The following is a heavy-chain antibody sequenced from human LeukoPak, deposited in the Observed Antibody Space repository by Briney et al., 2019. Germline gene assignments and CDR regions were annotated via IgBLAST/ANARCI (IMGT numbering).Heavy chain of an antibody. CDR1: GDSISRYY. Sequence: KPSETLSLTCTVSGDSISRYYWSWIRQPPGRGLEWIGHVFYSGSTYYNPPLKSRVTISVDTSKNQFSLKLSSVAAADTAVYYCARLNRGINAAHFDYWGQGTLVTVSS. D-gene: IGHD6-25*01. J-gene: IGHJ4*02. CDR2: VFYSGST. CDR3: ARLNRGINAAHFDY. V-gene: IGHV4-59*08.